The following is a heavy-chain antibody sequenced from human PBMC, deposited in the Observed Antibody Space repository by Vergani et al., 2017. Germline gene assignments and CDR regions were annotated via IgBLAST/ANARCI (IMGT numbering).Heavy chain of an antibody. J-gene: IGHJ5*02. Sequence: QVQLQESGPGLVKPSQTLSLTCTVSGGSISRGGYYWSWIRQHPGKGLEWIGYIYYSGSTYHNPSLKSRVTISVDTSKNQFSLKLSSVTAADTAVYYCASHGNYYDSSGYYYVGWFDPWGQGALVTVSS. CDR1: GGSISRGGYY. CDR2: IYYSGST. V-gene: IGHV4-31*03. D-gene: IGHD3-22*01. CDR3: ASHGNYYDSSGYYYVGWFDP.